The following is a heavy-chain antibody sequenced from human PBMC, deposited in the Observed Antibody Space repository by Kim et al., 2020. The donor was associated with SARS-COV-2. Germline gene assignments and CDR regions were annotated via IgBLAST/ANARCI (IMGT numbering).Heavy chain of an antibody. CDR3: ARVDRTGGFDY. Sequence: SQTLSLTCAISGDSVSSNSADWNWIRQSPSRGLEWLGSTYYRSKCFNDYAPSLRSRININPDTSKNQFSLQLHSVTPVDTALYYCARVDRTGGFDYWGQG. CDR1: GDSVSSNSAD. J-gene: IGHJ4*02. D-gene: IGHD2-8*02. V-gene: IGHV6-1*01. CDR2: TYYRSKCFN.